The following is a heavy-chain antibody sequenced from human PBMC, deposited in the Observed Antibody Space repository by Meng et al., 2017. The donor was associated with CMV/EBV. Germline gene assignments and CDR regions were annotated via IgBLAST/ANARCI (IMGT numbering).Heavy chain of an antibody. CDR1: GFPFSSSA. CDR2: IAHDGSAK. D-gene: IGHD2-8*01. J-gene: IGHJ4*02. Sequence: VGSGGCLLQSGGSRSLPWAAFGFPFSSSAMHWVRQPPGKGLEWVSFIAHDGSAKTYTDSVKGRFTISRDDSENTVYLEMNSLRVEDTAVYYCAKDLYYSFDYWGQGTLVTVSS. V-gene: IGHV3-30*02. CDR3: AKDLYYSFDY.